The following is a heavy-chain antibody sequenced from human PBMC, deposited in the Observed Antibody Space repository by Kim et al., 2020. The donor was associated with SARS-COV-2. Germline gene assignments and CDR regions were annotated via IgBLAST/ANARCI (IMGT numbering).Heavy chain of an antibody. CDR2: INHSGST. D-gene: IGHD1-26*01. V-gene: IGHV4-34*01. Sequence: SETLSLTCAVYGGSFSGYYWSWIRQPPGKGLEWIGEINHSGSTNYNPSLKSRVTISVDTSKNQFSLKLSSVTAADTAVYYCARGGRATVFDYWGQGTLVTVSS. CDR3: ARGGRATVFDY. J-gene: IGHJ4*02. CDR1: GGSFSGYY.